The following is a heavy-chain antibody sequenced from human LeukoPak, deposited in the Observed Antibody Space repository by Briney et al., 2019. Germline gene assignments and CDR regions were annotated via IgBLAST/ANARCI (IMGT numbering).Heavy chain of an antibody. CDR2: IITYNGYT. Sequence: ASVKVSCKASGYTFTSYGISWVRQAPEQGLEWMGWIITYNGYTNYAQSLQGRVTMTTDTSTSTAYMELRGLTSDDTAVYYCARSNSGSYYHFDYWGQGTLVTVSS. J-gene: IGHJ4*02. D-gene: IGHD1-26*01. V-gene: IGHV1-18*01. CDR1: GYTFTSYG. CDR3: ARSNSGSYYHFDY.